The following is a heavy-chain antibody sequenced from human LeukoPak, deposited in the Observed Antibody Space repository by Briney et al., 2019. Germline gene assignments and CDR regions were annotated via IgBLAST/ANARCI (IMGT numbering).Heavy chain of an antibody. V-gene: IGHV3-48*01. J-gene: IGHJ4*02. CDR3: ASLNGDYDDY. D-gene: IGHD4-17*01. Sequence: GGSLRLSCAASGFTFSSYSMNWVRQAPGKGLEWISYISTSSTTIYDADSVKGRFTISRDNAKNSLYLQMNSLRAEDTAVYYCASLNGDYDDYWGQGTLVTVSS. CDR2: ISTSSTTI. CDR1: GFTFSSYS.